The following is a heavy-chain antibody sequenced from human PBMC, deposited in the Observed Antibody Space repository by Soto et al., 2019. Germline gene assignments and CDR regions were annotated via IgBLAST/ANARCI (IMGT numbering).Heavy chain of an antibody. CDR1: GFTFSSYG. V-gene: IGHV3-30*18. J-gene: IGHJ4*02. Sequence: QVQLVESGGGVVQPGRSLRLSCAASGFTFSSYGMHWVRQAPGKGLEWVAVISYDGSNKYYADSVKGRFTISRDNSKNTLYLQMNSLRAEDTAVYYCAKDSRHPGGYYQRFDYWGQGTLVTVSS. CDR2: ISYDGSNK. D-gene: IGHD3-22*01. CDR3: AKDSRHPGGYYQRFDY.